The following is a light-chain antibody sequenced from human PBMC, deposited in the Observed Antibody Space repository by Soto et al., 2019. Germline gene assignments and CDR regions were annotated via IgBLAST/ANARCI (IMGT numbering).Light chain of an antibody. V-gene: IGKV3-20*01. CDR1: QSVSSSY. J-gene: IGKJ4*01. Sequence: VLTLSPCALSLSKGERAALXCRASQSVSSSYLAWYQQKPGQAPRLLIYGASSRATGIPDRFSGSGSGTDFTLTISRLEPEDFAVYYCQQYGSSLTVGGGTKVDIK. CDR2: GAS. CDR3: QQYGSSLT.